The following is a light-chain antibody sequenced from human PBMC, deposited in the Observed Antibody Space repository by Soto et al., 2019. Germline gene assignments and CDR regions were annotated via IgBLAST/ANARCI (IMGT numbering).Light chain of an antibody. Sequence: DIQVTQSPSSLSASVGDRVTITCRASQSISSHLNWYQQKPGKAPKLLIYKASSLESGVPSRFSGSGSGTEFTLTISSLQPDDFATYYCQQYNNYPYTFGQGTKVDIK. V-gene: IGKV1-5*03. CDR2: KAS. CDR1: QSISSH. CDR3: QQYNNYPYT. J-gene: IGKJ2*01.